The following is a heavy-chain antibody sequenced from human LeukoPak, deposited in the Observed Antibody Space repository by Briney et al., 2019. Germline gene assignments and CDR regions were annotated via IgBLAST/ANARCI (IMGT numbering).Heavy chain of an antibody. D-gene: IGHD3-16*01. CDR3: AKEGLLGSVGGGWFDS. Sequence: ASVKVSCKASGYTFTGYYMHWVRQAPGQGLEWMGWINPNSGGTNYAQKFQGRVTMTRDTSISTAYMELSSLRSDDTAVYYCAKEGLLGSVGGGWFDSWGQGTLVTVSS. J-gene: IGHJ5*01. CDR2: INPNSGGT. V-gene: IGHV1-2*02. CDR1: GYTFTGYY.